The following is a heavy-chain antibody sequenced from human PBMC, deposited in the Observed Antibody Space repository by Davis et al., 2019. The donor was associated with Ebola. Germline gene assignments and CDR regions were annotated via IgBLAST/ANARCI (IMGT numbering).Heavy chain of an antibody. V-gene: IGHV3-74*01. J-gene: IGHJ6*04. CDR3: AREFSDWLVHYYYYGMDV. CDR1: GFTFSSYW. CDR2: INSDGSST. D-gene: IGHD6-19*01. Sequence: HTGGSLRLSCAASGFTFSSYWMHWVRQAPGKGLVWVSRINSDGSSTSYADSVKGRFTISRDNAKNTLYLQMNSLRAEDTAVYYCAREFSDWLVHYYYYGMDVWGKGTTVTVSS.